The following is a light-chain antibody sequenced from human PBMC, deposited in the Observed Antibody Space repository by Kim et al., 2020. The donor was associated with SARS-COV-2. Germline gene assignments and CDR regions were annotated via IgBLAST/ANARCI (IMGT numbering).Light chain of an antibody. V-gene: IGLV3-1*01. CDR1: KLGDKY. CDR2: QDN. J-gene: IGLJ1*01. Sequence: QSPSVSFLPFFPSCLTFSGYKLGDKYASWYQQKPGQSPVVVIYQDNQRPSGIPERFSGSNSGNTATLTISGTQAMDEADYYCLAWDSSTRNYVFGTGTKVTVL. CDR3: LAWDSSTRNYV.